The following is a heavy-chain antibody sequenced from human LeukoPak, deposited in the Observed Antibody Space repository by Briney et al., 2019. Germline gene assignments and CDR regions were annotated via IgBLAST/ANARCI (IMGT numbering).Heavy chain of an antibody. Sequence: SETLSLTCAVSGGSISSGGYCWTWIRQPPGKGLEWIGYIYHSGSTYYNPSLKSRVTISVDTSKNQFSLKLSSVTAADTAVYYCARHGLLEWSIFPPDAFDIWGQGTMVTVSS. CDR2: IYHSGST. J-gene: IGHJ3*02. CDR1: GGSISSGGYC. D-gene: IGHD3-3*01. CDR3: ARHGLLEWSIFPPDAFDI. V-gene: IGHV4-30-2*01.